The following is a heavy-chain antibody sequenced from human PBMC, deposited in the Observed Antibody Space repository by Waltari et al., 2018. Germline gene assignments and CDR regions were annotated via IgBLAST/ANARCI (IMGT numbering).Heavy chain of an antibody. D-gene: IGHD6-6*01. V-gene: IGHV3-30*18. CDR3: AKGVGSSSEYYYYYMDV. CDR1: GFTFSSYG. CDR2: ISYDGSNK. J-gene: IGHJ6*03. Sequence: QVQLVESGGGVVQPGRSLRLSCAASGFTFSSYGMHWVRQAPGKGLEWVAVISYDGSNKYYADSVKGRFTISRDNSKNTLYLQMNSLRAEDTAVYYCAKGVGSSSEYYYYYMDVWGKGTTVTVSS.